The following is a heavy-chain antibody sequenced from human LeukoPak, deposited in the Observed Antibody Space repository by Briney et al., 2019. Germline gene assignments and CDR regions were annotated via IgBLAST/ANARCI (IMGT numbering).Heavy chain of an antibody. Sequence: SETLSLTCAVSGGSISSGGYSWSWIRQPPGKGLEWIGYIYYSGSTNYNPSLKSRVTMSADTSKNQFSLKLSSVTAADTAVYYCARDSYYYDSSGYHGAFDIWGQGTMVTVSS. CDR1: GGSISSGGYS. CDR2: IYYSGST. CDR3: ARDSYYYDSSGYHGAFDI. D-gene: IGHD3-22*01. J-gene: IGHJ3*02. V-gene: IGHV4-61*08.